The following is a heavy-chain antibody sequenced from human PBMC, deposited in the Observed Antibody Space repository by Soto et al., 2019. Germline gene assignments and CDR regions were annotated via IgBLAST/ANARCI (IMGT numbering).Heavy chain of an antibody. J-gene: IGHJ4*02. CDR3: ATTRTTYVYDFDS. D-gene: IGHD3-16*01. V-gene: IGHV1-24*01. Sequence: ASVKVSCKVAGRSLTDLSMHWVRQGPGRGLEWLGGFDPEEGEIIYAQNFQGRIRLTEDTSTDTAFMELNSLKSEDTAIYYRATTRTTYVYDFDSWGQGTLVTVSS. CDR1: GRSLTDLS. CDR2: FDPEEGEI.